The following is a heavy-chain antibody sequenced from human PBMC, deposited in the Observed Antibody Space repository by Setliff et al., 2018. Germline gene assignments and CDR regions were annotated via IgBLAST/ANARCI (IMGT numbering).Heavy chain of an antibody. V-gene: IGHV3-7*01. CDR2: IKQDGGEK. D-gene: IGHD1-26*01. Sequence: GESLKISCAASGFTFSNYWMSWVRQAPGKGLEWVANIKQDGGEKYYVDSVKGRFTISRDNAKNSLYLQMNSLRAEDTAVYYCARDRGSGSYFLRYFDYWGQGTLVTVSS. CDR1: GFTFSNYW. J-gene: IGHJ4*02. CDR3: ARDRGSGSYFLRYFDY.